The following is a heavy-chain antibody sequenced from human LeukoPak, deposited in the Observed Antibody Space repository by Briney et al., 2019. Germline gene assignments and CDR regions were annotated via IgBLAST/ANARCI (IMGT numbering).Heavy chain of an antibody. V-gene: IGHV4-4*07. D-gene: IGHD6-25*01. J-gene: IGHJ5*02. Sequence: PSETLSLTCTVSGGSISTFYWTWIRQPAGKGLEWIGRINNSGSTNYNPSLRSRVSMSVDRSKNQFSVTLSSVIAADTAVYFCAREGGDPRWLDPWGQGTLVTVSS. CDR2: INNSGST. CDR3: AREGGDPRWLDP. CDR1: GGSISTFY.